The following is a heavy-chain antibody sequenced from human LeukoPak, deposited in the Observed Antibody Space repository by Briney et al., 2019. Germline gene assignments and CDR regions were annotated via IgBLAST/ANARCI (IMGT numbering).Heavy chain of an antibody. D-gene: IGHD4-17*01. J-gene: IGHJ4*02. CDR3: AKRYGDYEGN. Sequence: PGGSLRLSCAAFGFTFSSYAMNWVRQAPGKGLEWVAAISGSGSSTYYADSVKGRFTISRDNSKNTLYLQMNSLRAEDTAVYYCAKRYGDYEGNWGQGTLVTVSS. V-gene: IGHV3-23*01. CDR2: ISGSGSST. CDR1: GFTFSSYA.